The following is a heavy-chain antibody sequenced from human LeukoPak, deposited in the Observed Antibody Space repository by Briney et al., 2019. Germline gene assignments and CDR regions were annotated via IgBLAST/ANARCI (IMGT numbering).Heavy chain of an antibody. Sequence: ASVKVSCKASGYTFTSYGISWVRQAPGQGLEWMGWISAYNGNTNYAQTLQGRVTMTTDTSTSTAYMELRSLRSDDTAVYYCARDRTYDDYYDSSGYYNWFDPWGQGTLVTVSS. V-gene: IGHV1-18*01. D-gene: IGHD3-22*01. CDR1: GYTFTSYG. J-gene: IGHJ5*02. CDR3: ARDRTYDDYYDSSGYYNWFDP. CDR2: ISAYNGNT.